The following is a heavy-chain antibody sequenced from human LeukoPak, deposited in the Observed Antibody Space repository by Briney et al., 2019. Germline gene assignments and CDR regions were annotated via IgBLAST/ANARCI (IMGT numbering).Heavy chain of an antibody. CDR3: ASPGYSGYDGYFDY. CDR1: GGSFSGYY. D-gene: IGHD5-12*01. V-gene: IGHV4-34*01. J-gene: IGHJ4*02. Sequence: SETLSLTCAVYGGSFSGYYWSWIRRPPGKGLEWIGEINYSGSTNYNPSLKSRVTISVDTSKNQFSLKLSPVTAADTAVYYCASPGYSGYDGYFDYWGQGTLVTVSS. CDR2: INYSGST.